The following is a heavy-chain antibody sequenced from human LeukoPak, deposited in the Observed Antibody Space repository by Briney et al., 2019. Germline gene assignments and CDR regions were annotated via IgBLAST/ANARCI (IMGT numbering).Heavy chain of an antibody. V-gene: IGHV1-2*02. D-gene: IGHD2-15*01. CDR1: GYTLTELS. CDR2: INPNTGAT. J-gene: IGHJ6*02. Sequence: GASVKVSCKVSGYTLTELSMHWVRQAPGQGLEWMGWINPNTGATTYAQRFQGRVTLTRDTSISTAYVDLSRLRPDDTAVYYCASVGVVADYGLDVWGQGTTVTVSS. CDR3: ASVGVVADYGLDV.